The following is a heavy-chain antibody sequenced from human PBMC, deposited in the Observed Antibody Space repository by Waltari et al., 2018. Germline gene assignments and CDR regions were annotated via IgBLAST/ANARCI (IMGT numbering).Heavy chain of an antibody. D-gene: IGHD2-2*01. J-gene: IGHJ4*02. Sequence: QVQLQQWGAGLLKPSETLSLTCAVSGGSFSGYSWSWIRQLQGKGLEWIGEINHSGSTNYNPSLKSRVTISVDTSKNQFSLKLSSVTAADTAVYYCARLHIVVVPAAVNFDYWGQGTLVTVSS. CDR2: INHSGST. CDR3: ARLHIVVVPAAVNFDY. V-gene: IGHV4-34*01. CDR1: GGSFSGYS.